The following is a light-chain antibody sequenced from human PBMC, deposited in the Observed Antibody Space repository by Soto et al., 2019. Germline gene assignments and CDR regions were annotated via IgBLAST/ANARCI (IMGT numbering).Light chain of an antibody. CDR3: QVYGSSSKT. CDR1: QTVTSGY. CDR2: GVS. V-gene: IGKV3-20*01. J-gene: IGKJ1*01. Sequence: EILFTQSPDTLSLSPGERATLTCWASQTVTSGYLAWYQQKPGQAPRLLIYGVSTGDTGIPDRFSGSGSGTDFTLTISRLEPEDFAVYFCQVYGSSSKTFGQGTKVDIK.